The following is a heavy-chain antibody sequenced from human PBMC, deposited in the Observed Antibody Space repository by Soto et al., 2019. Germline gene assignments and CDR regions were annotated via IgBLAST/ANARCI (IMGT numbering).Heavy chain of an antibody. D-gene: IGHD3-22*01. Sequence: PWGSLRLSCASSGFTFNIYAMAWVRQAPGKGLEWVSAISRYGDFTYYADSVEGRFTISRDNSKNTLYLQMNSLRAEDTALYYCAKDRYLDNDSRGYLFDNWGQGTLVTVSS. CDR3: AKDRYLDNDSRGYLFDN. CDR2: ISRYGDFT. J-gene: IGHJ4*02. V-gene: IGHV3-23*01. CDR1: GFTFNIYA.